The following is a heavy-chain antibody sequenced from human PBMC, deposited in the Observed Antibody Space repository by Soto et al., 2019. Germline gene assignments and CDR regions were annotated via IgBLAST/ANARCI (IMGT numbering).Heavy chain of an antibody. CDR1: GYTFTSYG. CDR2: ISAYNGNT. J-gene: IGHJ4*02. Sequence: ASVKVSCKASGYTFTSYGISWVRQAPGQGLEWMGWISAYNGNTNYAQKLQGRVTMTTDTSTSTAYMELRSLRSDDTAVYYCARDLPHCGGDCYSGPLDYWGQGTLVTVAS. CDR3: ARDLPHCGGDCYSGPLDY. V-gene: IGHV1-18*01. D-gene: IGHD2-21*02.